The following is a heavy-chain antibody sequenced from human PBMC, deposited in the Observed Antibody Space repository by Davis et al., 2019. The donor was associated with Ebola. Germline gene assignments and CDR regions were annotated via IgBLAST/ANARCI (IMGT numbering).Heavy chain of an antibody. V-gene: IGHV5-51*01. Sequence: GESLKISCRDSGNIFSYHWIAWVRQPPGKGLEWMGAIYLSDSDTRYSPSFQGQVTISADKSINTVYLQWTRLKASDSAMYYCALTATMRRGWGQGTMVTVSS. D-gene: IGHD1-7*01. CDR2: IYLSDSDT. CDR1: GNIFSYHW. CDR3: ALTATMRRG. J-gene: IGHJ3*01.